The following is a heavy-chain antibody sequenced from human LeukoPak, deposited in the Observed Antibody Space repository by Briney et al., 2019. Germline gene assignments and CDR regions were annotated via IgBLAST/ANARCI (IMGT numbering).Heavy chain of an antibody. CDR3: ARGPRSSWFDP. J-gene: IGHJ5*02. D-gene: IGHD6-19*01. Sequence: SETLSLTCTVSGGSISSGGYYWSWIRQHPGKGLEWIGYIYYSGSTYYNPSLKSRVTISVDTSKNQFSLKLSSVTAADTAVYYCARGPRSSWFDPWGQGTLVTVSS. V-gene: IGHV4-31*03. CDR2: IYYSGST. CDR1: GGSISSGGYY.